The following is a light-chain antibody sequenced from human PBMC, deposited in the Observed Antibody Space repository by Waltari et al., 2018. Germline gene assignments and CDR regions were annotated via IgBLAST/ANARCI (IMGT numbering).Light chain of an antibody. J-gene: IGKJ1*01. CDR3: QNHERLPAV. V-gene: IGKV3-20*01. CDR2: GAS. CDR1: QSIVRY. Sequence: EIVLTQSPGTLSLSPGERATLSCRASQSIVRYLIWYQQKPGQAPRLLIYGASTRAAGSPDRFSGSVSGTDFSLTISRLEPEDFAVYYCQNHERLPAVFGRGTKVEIK.